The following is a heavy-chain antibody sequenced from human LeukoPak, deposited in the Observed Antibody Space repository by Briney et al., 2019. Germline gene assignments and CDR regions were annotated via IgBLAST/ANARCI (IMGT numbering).Heavy chain of an antibody. Sequence: GGSLRLSCAASGFTFSSYSMNWVRQAPGKGLEWVSSISSSSSYIYYADSVKGRFTISRDNSKNTLYLQMNSLRAEDTAVYYCARVDPYYYYGMDVWGQGTTVTVSS. CDR3: ARVDPYYYYGMDV. J-gene: IGHJ6*02. D-gene: IGHD2-2*03. CDR1: GFTFSSYS. V-gene: IGHV3-21*01. CDR2: ISSSSSYI.